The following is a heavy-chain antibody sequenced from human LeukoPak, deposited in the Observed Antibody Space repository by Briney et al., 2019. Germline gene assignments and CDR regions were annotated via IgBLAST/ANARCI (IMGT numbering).Heavy chain of an antibody. CDR2: INHSGST. CDR1: GGSFSGYY. D-gene: IGHD3-3*01. J-gene: IGHJ5*02. Sequence: SETLSLTCAVYGGSFSGYYWSWIRQPPGKGLEWIGEINHSGSTNYNPSPKSRVTISVDTSKNQFSLKLSSVTAADTAVYYCAKAYDFWSGYSPLDPWGQGTLVTVSS. V-gene: IGHV4-34*01. CDR3: AKAYDFWSGYSPLDP.